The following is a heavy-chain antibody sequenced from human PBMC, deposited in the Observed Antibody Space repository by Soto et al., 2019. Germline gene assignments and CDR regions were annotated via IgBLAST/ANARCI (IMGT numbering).Heavy chain of an antibody. V-gene: IGHV4-30-4*01. CDR2: IYYSGST. Sequence: QVQLQESGPGLVKPSQTLSLTCTVSGGSISSGDYYWSWIRQPPGKGREWMGYIYYSGSTYYNPSLKSRVTLSVDTSKNQFSLKLSSVTAADTAVYYCAAGGSSGPNWFDPWGQGTLVTVSS. J-gene: IGHJ5*02. CDR1: GGSISSGDYY. CDR3: AAGGSSGPNWFDP. D-gene: IGHD3-22*01.